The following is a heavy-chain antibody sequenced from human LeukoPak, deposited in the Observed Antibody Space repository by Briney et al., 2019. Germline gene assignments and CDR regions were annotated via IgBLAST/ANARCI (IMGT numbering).Heavy chain of an antibody. CDR1: GFTFSRHG. Sequence: GSLRLSCGGSGFTFSRHGMSWVRQAPGKGPVWVSRINNDGSGTTYADSVKGRFTISRDDAKNTLYLQMNSLRAEDTAVYYCARNLVGAPLNDYWGQGTLVTVSS. V-gene: IGHV3-74*01. CDR3: ARNLVGAPLNDY. J-gene: IGHJ4*02. CDR2: INNDGSGT. D-gene: IGHD1-26*01.